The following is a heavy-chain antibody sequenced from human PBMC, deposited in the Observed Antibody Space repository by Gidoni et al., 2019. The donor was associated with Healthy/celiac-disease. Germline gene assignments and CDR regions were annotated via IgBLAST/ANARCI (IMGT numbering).Heavy chain of an antibody. CDR2: ISWNSGSI. Sequence: EVQLVESGGGLVQPGRSLRLSCAASGFTFDDYAMHWVRQAPGKGLEWVSGISWNSGSIGYADSVKGRFTISRDNAKNSLYLQMNSLRAEDTALYYCAKDLLPGPDYGDYGVGAHWGQGTLVTVSS. D-gene: IGHD4-17*01. V-gene: IGHV3-9*01. J-gene: IGHJ4*02. CDR3: AKDLLPGPDYGDYGVGAH. CDR1: GFTFDDYA.